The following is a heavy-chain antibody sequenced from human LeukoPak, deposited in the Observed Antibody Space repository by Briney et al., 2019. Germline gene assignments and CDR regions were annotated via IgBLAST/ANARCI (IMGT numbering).Heavy chain of an antibody. CDR3: AKDILYSSGWYISTFFDY. CDR1: GFPFITYN. V-gene: IGHV3-48*01. CDR2: IDSSSSTI. J-gene: IGHJ4*02. D-gene: IGHD6-19*01. Sequence: PPGGSLRLSCAVSGFPFITYNMNWVRQAPGKGLEWVSYIDSSSSTIYYADSVKGRFTVSRDNAKNTLYLQMNSLRAEDTALYYCAKDILYSSGWYISTFFDYWGQGTLVTVSS.